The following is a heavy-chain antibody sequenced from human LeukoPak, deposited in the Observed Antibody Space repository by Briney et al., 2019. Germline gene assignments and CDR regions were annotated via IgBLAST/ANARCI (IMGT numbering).Heavy chain of an antibody. V-gene: IGHV4-59*01. CDR1: GGSISSYY. D-gene: IGHD5-24*01. Sequence: SENLSLTCTVSGGSISSYYWSWIRQPPGKGLEWIGYIYYSGSTNYNPSLKSRVTISVDTSKNQFSLKLSSVTAADTAVYYCARGDGYNNPFGYWGQGTLVTVSS. CDR2: IYYSGST. CDR3: ARGDGYNNPFGY. J-gene: IGHJ4*02.